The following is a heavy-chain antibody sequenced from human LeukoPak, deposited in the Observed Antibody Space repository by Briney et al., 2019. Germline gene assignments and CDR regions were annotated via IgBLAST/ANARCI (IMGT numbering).Heavy chain of an antibody. V-gene: IGHV1-18*01. Sequence: ASVKVSCKASGYTFTSYGISWVRQAPGQGLEWMGWISTYNGHTNYAQKLQGRVTMTTDTSTSTAYMELRSLRSDDTAVYYCAREQITMVRGVITRYFDYWGQGTLVTVSS. D-gene: IGHD3-10*01. CDR2: ISTYNGHT. CDR1: GYTFTSYG. J-gene: IGHJ4*02. CDR3: AREQITMVRGVITRYFDY.